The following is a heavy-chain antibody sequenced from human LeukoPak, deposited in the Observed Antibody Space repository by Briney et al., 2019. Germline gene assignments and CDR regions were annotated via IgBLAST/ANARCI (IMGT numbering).Heavy chain of an antibody. Sequence: SETLSLTCTVSGGSISSSSYYWGWVRQPPGKGLEWIGSIYYSGSTYYNTSLKRRVTISVDTSKTQFSLKLSSVTAADTAVYYCARNVDTAMPSEGWFDPWGQGTLVTVSS. V-gene: IGHV4-39*01. CDR1: GGSISSSSYY. D-gene: IGHD5-18*01. CDR2: IYYSGST. CDR3: ARNVDTAMPSEGWFDP. J-gene: IGHJ5*02.